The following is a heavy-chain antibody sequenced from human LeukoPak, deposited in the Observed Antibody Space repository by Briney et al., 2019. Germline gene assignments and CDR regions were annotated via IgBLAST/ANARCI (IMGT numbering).Heavy chain of an antibody. J-gene: IGHJ4*02. D-gene: IGHD2-2*01. Sequence: GGSLRLSCVASGFIFSSYGMHWVRQAPGKGLEWVTFIRYDGSNKYYADSVKGRFTISRDNSKNTLSLQMNSLRPEDTAIYYCAKGYCSGTSCYSGLDWGQGTLVTVSS. V-gene: IGHV3-30*02. CDR1: GFIFSSYG. CDR2: IRYDGSNK. CDR3: AKGYCSGTSCYSGLD.